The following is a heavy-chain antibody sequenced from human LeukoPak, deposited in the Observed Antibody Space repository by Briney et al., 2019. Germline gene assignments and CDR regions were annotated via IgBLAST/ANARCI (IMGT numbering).Heavy chain of an antibody. D-gene: IGHD3-22*01. CDR2: IYYSGST. Sequence: SETLSLTCTVSGGSISSYYWSWIRQPPGKGLEWIGYIYYSGSTNYNPSLKSRVSISVDTSKNQFSLKLNFNSVTAADTAVYYCAKSYSSGRGWLGPWGQGTLVTVSS. V-gene: IGHV4-59*01. CDR3: AKSYSSGRGWLGP. J-gene: IGHJ5*02. CDR1: GGSISSYY.